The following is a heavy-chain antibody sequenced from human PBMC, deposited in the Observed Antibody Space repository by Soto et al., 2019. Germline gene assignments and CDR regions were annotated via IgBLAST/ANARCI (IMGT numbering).Heavy chain of an antibody. J-gene: IGHJ5*02. CDR3: PRMHSSGSGWFHL. D-gene: IGHD3-22*01. CDR1: GYFIGAGGYY. Sequence: SETLSLTCFVSGYFIGAGGYYWSWIRHHPGKGLEWIGSFYSSGSIIYNPSLRSRVSISGDMSTNQFSMSLTSVTAADTARYYCPRMHSSGSGWFHLWGQRTMVTVSS. V-gene: IGHV4-31*02. CDR2: FYSSGSI.